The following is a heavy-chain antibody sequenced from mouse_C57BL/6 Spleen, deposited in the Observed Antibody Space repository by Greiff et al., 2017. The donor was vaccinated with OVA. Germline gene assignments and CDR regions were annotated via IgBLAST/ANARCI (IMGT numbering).Heavy chain of an antibody. CDR3: ARRGYYDYVDWYFDV. V-gene: IGHV1-82*01. CDR2: IYPGDGDT. D-gene: IGHD2-4*01. J-gene: IGHJ1*03. Sequence: QVQLQQSGPELVKPGASVKISCKASGYAFSSSWMNWVKQRPGKGLEWIGRIYPGDGDTNYNGKFKGKATLTADKSSSTAYMQLSSLTSDDSAVYFCARRGYYDYVDWYFDVWGTVTTVTVSS. CDR1: GYAFSSSW.